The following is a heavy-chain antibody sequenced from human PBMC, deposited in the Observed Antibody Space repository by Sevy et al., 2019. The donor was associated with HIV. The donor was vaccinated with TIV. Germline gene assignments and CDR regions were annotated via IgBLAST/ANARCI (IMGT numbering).Heavy chain of an antibody. CDR3: ARDPRMYGDYLLAYFDF. CDR1: GFTPSTYG. D-gene: IGHD2-8*01. Sequence: GGSLRLSCAASGFTPSTYGMHWVRQAPGKGLEWVAVIGYDGTNKHYADSVKGRFTISRDNSKNTLFLQMDSLRAEDTAVYYCARDPRMYGDYLLAYFDFWGRRTLVTVSS. J-gene: IGHJ4*02. V-gene: IGHV3-33*01. CDR2: IGYDGTNK.